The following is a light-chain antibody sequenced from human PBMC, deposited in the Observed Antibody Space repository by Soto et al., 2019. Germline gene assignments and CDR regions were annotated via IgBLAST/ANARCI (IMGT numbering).Light chain of an antibody. CDR2: EVS. V-gene: IGLV2-8*01. Sequence: QSALTQPASVSGSPGQSITISCTGTSSDIGTYKYVSWFQHHPGKAPKLMIYEVSQRPSGVPDRFSGSKSGNTASLTVSGLQLEDEADYYCSSFTGSDNPFGGGTKLTVL. CDR3: SSFTGSDNP. J-gene: IGLJ2*01. CDR1: SSDIGTYKY.